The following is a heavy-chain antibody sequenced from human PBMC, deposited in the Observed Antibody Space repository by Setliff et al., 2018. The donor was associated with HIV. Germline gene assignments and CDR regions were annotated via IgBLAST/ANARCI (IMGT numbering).Heavy chain of an antibody. CDR1: GYTFIGDY. J-gene: IGHJ6*03. V-gene: IGHV1-2*02. Sequence: ASVKVSCKASGYTFIGDYMHWVRQAPGQGLEWMGWINPNSGGTNFAQKFQGRVTMTWDTSISTTYMELSRLTSDDTAVYYCARDGRYCSGGSCFTNRASYYYYYMDVWGKGTTVTVSS. CDR2: INPNSGGT. CDR3: ARDGRYCSGGSCFTNRASYYYYYMDV. D-gene: IGHD2-15*01.